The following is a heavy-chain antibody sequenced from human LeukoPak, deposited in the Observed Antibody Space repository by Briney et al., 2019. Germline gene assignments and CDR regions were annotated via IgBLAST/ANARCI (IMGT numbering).Heavy chain of an antibody. CDR2: ISYDGSNK. CDR3: ARGTGITMIVVDLMGGLAP. V-gene: IGHV3-30-3*01. Sequence: PGGSLRLSCAASGFTFSSYAMHWVRQAPGKGLEWVAVISYDGSNKYYADSVKGRFTISRDNSKNTLYLQMNSLRAEDTPVYYCARGTGITMIVVDLMGGLAPWGQGTLVTVSS. D-gene: IGHD3-22*01. CDR1: GFTFSSYA. J-gene: IGHJ5*02.